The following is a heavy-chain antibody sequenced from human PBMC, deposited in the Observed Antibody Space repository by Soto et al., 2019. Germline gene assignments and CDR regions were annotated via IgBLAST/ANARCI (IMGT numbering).Heavy chain of an antibody. V-gene: IGHV4-39*01. Sequence: SETLSLTCTVSGGSISSSSYYWGWIRQPPGKGLEWLGSIYYSGSTYYNPSLKSRVTISVDTSKNQFSLKLSSVTAADTAVYFCASILTGTTFYYYYYMDVWGKGTTVTVSS. CDR3: ASILTGTTFYYYYYMDV. CDR2: IYYSGST. D-gene: IGHD1-7*01. CDR1: GGSISSSSYY. J-gene: IGHJ6*03.